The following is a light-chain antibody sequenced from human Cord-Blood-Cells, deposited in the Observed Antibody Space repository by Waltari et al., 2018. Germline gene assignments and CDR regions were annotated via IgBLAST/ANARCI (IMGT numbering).Light chain of an antibody. CDR2: AAS. V-gene: IGKV1-39*01. Sequence: DIQMTQSPSSLSASVGSRVTITCRASQSISSYLNWYQQKPGKAPKRLIDAASSLLSGVPSSFSGSGSGTDFTLTISSLQPEDFATYYCQQSYSTPLTFGRGTKVEIK. CDR3: QQSYSTPLT. CDR1: QSISSY. J-gene: IGKJ4*01.